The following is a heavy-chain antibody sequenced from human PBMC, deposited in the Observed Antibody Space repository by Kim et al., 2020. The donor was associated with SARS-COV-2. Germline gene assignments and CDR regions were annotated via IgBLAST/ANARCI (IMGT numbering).Heavy chain of an antibody. CDR3: ARDYTLEIIAVADHFDY. J-gene: IGHJ4*02. V-gene: IGHV3-11*01. D-gene: IGHD6-19*01. Sequence: GGSLRLSCAASGFTFSDYYMSWIRQAPGKGLEWVSYISSSGSTIYYADSVKGRFTISRDNAKNSLYLQMNSLRAEDTAVYYCARDYTLEIIAVADHFDYWGQGTLVTVSS. CDR1: GFTFSDYY. CDR2: ISSSGSTI.